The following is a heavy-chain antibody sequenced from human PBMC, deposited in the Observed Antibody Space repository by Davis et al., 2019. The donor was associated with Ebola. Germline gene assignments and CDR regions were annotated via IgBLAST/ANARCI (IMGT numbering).Heavy chain of an antibody. CDR1: GYSISSGYY. CDR3: ARRGETAAAPYYFYFYMDV. V-gene: IGHV4-38-2*02. J-gene: IGHJ6*03. CDR2: IYHSGNT. Sequence: PSETLSLTCTVSGYSISSGYYWGWLRQPPGKGLEWIGNIYHSGNTYYNPSLKSRVTISVDTSKNQFSLKLSSVTAADTAVYYCARRGETAAAPYYFYFYMDVWGKGTTVTVSS. D-gene: IGHD6-13*01.